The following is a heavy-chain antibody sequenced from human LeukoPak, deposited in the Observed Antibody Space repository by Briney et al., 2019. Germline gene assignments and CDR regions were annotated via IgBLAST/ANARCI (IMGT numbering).Heavy chain of an antibody. J-gene: IGHJ4*02. V-gene: IGHV3-53*01. CDR3: ARYMAHNGVDY. D-gene: IGHD2-8*01. CDR2: IYSGGST. CDR1: GFTVSSNY. Sequence: PGGSLRLSCAASGFTVSSNYMSWVRQAPGKGLEWVSVIYSGGSTYYADSVKGRFTISRDNSKNTLYLQMNSLRAEDTAVYYCARYMAHNGVDYWGQGTLVTVSS.